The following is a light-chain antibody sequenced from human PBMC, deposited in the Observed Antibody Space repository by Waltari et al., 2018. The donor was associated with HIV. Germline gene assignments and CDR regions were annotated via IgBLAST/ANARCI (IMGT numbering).Light chain of an antibody. CDR1: QCVNSNY. Sequence: DSVLPQSPGTLSLSPGDRATLACRASQCVNSNYLAWYQQKPGQAPRLLLYGPSRRATGIPNSFSGGGSGTHFTLTFSRLGPEDSAVYYCQQSGTSPRTFGRGTKVEI. CDR3: QQSGTSPRT. V-gene: IGKV3-20*01. CDR2: GPS. J-gene: IGKJ1*01.